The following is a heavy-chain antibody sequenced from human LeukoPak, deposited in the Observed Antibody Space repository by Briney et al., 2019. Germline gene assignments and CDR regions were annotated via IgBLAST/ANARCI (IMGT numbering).Heavy chain of an antibody. CDR2: INPNSGFT. V-gene: IGHV1-2*02. Sequence: ASEKVSCKASGYPFTGYYLHWVRQAPGQGLEWMGWINPNSGFTINAQKFQGRVTMTRDTSISTVYMELSRLRSDDTAVYYCARLAGCSSSSCRSFDYWGQGTLVTVAS. CDR1: GYPFTGYY. D-gene: IGHD2-2*01. CDR3: ARLAGCSSSSCRSFDY. J-gene: IGHJ4*02.